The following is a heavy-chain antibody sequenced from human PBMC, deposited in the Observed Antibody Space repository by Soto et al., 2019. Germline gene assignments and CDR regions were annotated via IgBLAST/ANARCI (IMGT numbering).Heavy chain of an antibody. J-gene: IGHJ1*01. CDR3: ARAFPNHRNRRPY. V-gene: IGHV1-2*02. CDR1: GYTFTDYY. Sequence: ASVKVSCKASGYTFTDYYIHWVRQAPGQGLEWIGWINPKTGVTKYSQRFQGRVTVTRDPSISTGYMELSSLRSDDTAIYYCARAFPNHRNRRPYRGQRTLVTGSS. CDR2: INPKTGVT.